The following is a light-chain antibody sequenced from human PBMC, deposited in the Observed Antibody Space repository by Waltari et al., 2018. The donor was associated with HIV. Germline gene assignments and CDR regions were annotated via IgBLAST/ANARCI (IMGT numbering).Light chain of an antibody. V-gene: IGKV4-1*01. CDR2: WAS. J-gene: IGKJ1*01. CDR1: QTVLYSSNNNNY. CDR3: QQYYSVRPT. Sequence: DIVMTQSPDSLAVSLGERAIINCTSSQTVLYSSNNNNYLAWYQQKPGQPPKLIIYWASTRESGVPDRFSGGGSGTDFTLTISSLQAEDVAVYFCQQYYSVRPTFGQGTKVEIK.